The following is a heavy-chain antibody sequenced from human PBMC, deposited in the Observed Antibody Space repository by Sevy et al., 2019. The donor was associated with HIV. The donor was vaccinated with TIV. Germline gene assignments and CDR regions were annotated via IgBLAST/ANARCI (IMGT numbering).Heavy chain of an antibody. V-gene: IGHV3-48*03. CDR2: IGSSGSPI. J-gene: IGHJ6*02. Sequence: GGSLRLSCAASGFIFSSNEMNWVRQAPGKGLEWVSYIGSSGSPIYYADSVKGRFTISRGNAKNSLYLQMNSLRAEDTVVYYCARVSVDTNFYGMDVWGQGTTVTVSS. CDR1: GFIFSSNE. D-gene: IGHD5-18*01. CDR3: ARVSVDTNFYGMDV.